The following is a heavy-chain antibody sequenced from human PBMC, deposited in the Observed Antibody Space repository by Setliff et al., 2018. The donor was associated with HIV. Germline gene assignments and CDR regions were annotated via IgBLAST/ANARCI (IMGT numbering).Heavy chain of an antibody. D-gene: IGHD2-21*02. Sequence: SETLSLTCAVSGGSISSGDYYWGWIRQPPGKGLEWIGSIFYSETVYYGGRTYYSPSLKSRVTISVDTSKSQFSLKLSSVTAADTAVYYCARGVPLLPPHYWGQGTLVTVSS. J-gene: IGHJ4*02. V-gene: IGHV4-39*07. CDR2: IFYSETVYYGGRT. CDR3: ARGVPLLPPHY. CDR1: GGSISSGDYY.